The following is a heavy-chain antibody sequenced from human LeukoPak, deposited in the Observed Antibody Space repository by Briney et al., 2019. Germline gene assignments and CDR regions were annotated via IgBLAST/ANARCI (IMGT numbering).Heavy chain of an antibody. CDR2: ISSGGGSI. CDR1: GFTFSPYE. D-gene: IGHD3-10*01. V-gene: IGHV3-48*03. CDR3: VRGGVGHASNWFDP. J-gene: IGHJ5*02. Sequence: QPGGSLRLSCVASGFTFSPYEMNWVRQAPEKGLEWLSTISSGGGSISYLDSVKGRFTISRDDAKNSLFLRMTNLRAEDTAVYYCVRGGVGHASNWFDPWGQGTLVTVSS.